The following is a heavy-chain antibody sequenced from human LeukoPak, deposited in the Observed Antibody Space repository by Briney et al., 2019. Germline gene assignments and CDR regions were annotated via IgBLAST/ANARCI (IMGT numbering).Heavy chain of an antibody. D-gene: IGHD1-14*01. CDR3: ARVLPEGAFDI. CDR2: IYYSGST. Sequence: SQTLSLTCTVSGGSISSGDYYWSWIRQPLGKGLEWIGYIYYSGSTYYNPSLKSRVTISVDTSKNQFSLKLSSVTAADTAVYYCARVLPEGAFDIWGQGTMVTVSS. V-gene: IGHV4-30-4*01. CDR1: GGSISSGDYY. J-gene: IGHJ3*02.